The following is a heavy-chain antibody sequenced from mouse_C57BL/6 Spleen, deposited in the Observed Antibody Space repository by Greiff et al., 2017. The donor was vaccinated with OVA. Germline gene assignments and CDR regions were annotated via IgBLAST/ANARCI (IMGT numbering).Heavy chain of an antibody. V-gene: IGHV6-6*01. D-gene: IGHD2-3*01. CDR3: TRENGYYVFDY. CDR1: GFTFSDAW. J-gene: IGHJ2*01. CDR2: IRNKANNHAT. Sequence: EVKVEESGGGLVQPGGSMKLSCAASGFTFSDAWMDWVRQSPEKGLEWVAEIRNKANNHATYYAESVKGRFTISRDDSKSSVYLQMNSLRAEDTGIYYCTRENGYYVFDYWGQGTTLTVSS.